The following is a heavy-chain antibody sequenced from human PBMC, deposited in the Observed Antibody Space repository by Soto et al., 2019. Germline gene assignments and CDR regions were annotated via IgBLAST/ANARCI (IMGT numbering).Heavy chain of an antibody. V-gene: IGHV3-7*01. CDR2: INQDGSDK. CDR1: GFTFSSYW. J-gene: IGHJ5*02. Sequence: MRLSCAASGFTFSSYWMSWVRQAPGKGLEWVANINQDGSDKYYVDSVKGRFTISRDNAKNSLYLQMNSLRAEDTAVYYCARATSNYDFWSGYNRFDPWGRGTLVTVSS. D-gene: IGHD3-3*01. CDR3: ARATSNYDFWSGYNRFDP.